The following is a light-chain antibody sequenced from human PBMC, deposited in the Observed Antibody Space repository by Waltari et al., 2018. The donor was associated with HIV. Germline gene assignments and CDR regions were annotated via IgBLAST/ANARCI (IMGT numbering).Light chain of an antibody. CDR1: TGPVTTAHY. J-gene: IGLJ3*02. Sequence: QSVVTQEPSLPVSPGGTVTLTCDSSTGPVTTAHYPYWLQQRPGQPPRTLIFDTTKRHSWTPARFSGSLLGGKAALTLSGAQSEDEAEYYCLLSYNGARVFGGGTKVTVL. CDR2: DTT. CDR3: LLSYNGARV. V-gene: IGLV7-46*01.